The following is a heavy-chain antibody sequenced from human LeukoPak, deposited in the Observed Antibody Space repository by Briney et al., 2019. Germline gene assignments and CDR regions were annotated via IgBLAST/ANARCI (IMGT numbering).Heavy chain of an antibody. Sequence: SGGSLRLSCAASGFTFTSYSMNWVRQAPGKGLEWVSTISGGGGSTYYADSVKGRFTISRDNSKNTLYLQVNSLRAEDTAIYYCRRDYGDSWGQGTLVTVSS. V-gene: IGHV3-23*01. D-gene: IGHD4-17*01. CDR3: RRDYGDS. CDR1: GFTFTSYS. J-gene: IGHJ4*02. CDR2: ISGGGGST.